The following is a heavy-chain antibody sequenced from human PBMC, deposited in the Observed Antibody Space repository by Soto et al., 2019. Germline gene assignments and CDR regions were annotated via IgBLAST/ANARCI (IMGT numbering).Heavy chain of an antibody. J-gene: IGHJ4*02. V-gene: IGHV3-66*01. D-gene: IGHD3-22*01. CDR3: ARDLSNYYDSSGYLGY. CDR1: GFTVSSNY. Sequence: GSLRLSCAASGFTVSSNYMSWVRQAPGKGLEWVSVIYSGGSTYYADSVKGRFTISRDNSKNTLYLQMNSLRAEDTAVYYCARDLSNYYDSSGYLGYWGQGTLVTVSS. CDR2: IYSGGST.